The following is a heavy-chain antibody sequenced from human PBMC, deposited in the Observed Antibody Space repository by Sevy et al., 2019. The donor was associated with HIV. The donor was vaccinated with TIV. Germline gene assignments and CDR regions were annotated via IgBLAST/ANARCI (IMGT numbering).Heavy chain of an antibody. CDR2: ISYDGSNK. D-gene: IGHD6-13*01. CDR1: GFTFSSYG. J-gene: IGHJ4*02. Sequence: GGSLRLSCAASGFTFSSYGMHWVRQAPGKGLEWVAVISYDGSNKYYADSVKGRFTISRDNSKNTLYLQMSSLRAEDTAVYYCAKVSSVAAAAGDFDYWGQGTLVTVSS. CDR3: AKVSSVAAAAGDFDY. V-gene: IGHV3-30*18.